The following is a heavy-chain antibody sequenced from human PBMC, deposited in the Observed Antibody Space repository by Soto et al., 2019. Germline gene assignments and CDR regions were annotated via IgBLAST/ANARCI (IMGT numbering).Heavy chain of an antibody. CDR3: ARGQRSSSSPFDY. D-gene: IGHD6-6*01. V-gene: IGHV4-34*01. Sequence: SSETLSLTCAFYGWSFSGYYWSWIRQPPGKGLEWIGEINHSGSTNYNPSLKSRVTISVDTSKNQYSLKLSSVTAADTAVYYCARGQRSSSSPFDYWGQGTLVTVSS. CDR2: INHSGST. CDR1: GWSFSGYY. J-gene: IGHJ4*02.